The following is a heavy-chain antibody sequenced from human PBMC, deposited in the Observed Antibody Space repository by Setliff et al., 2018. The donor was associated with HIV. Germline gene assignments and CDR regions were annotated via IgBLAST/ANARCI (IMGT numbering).Heavy chain of an antibody. D-gene: IGHD6-19*01. Sequence: SETLSLTCTVSGGSINSTSYYWGWIRQPAGKGLEWIGHIYISGSTNYNPSFNSRVTMSVDTSKNQFSLRLTSVTAADTAMYHCARDRSSGWSKDWFDTWGQGIPVTVSS. J-gene: IGHJ5*02. CDR3: ARDRSSGWSKDWFDT. CDR1: GGSINSTSYY. CDR2: IYISGST. V-gene: IGHV4-61*09.